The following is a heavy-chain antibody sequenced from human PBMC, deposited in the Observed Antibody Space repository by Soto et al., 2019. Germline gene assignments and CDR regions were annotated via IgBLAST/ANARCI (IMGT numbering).Heavy chain of an antibody. CDR2: IYWDDDK. CDR3: AHSPPLRYFDWLSYFDY. D-gene: IGHD3-9*01. CDR1: GFSLSTSGVG. V-gene: IGHV2-5*02. Sequence: QITLKESGPTLVKPTQTLTLTCTFSGFSLSTSGVGVGWIRQPPGKALEWLALIYWDDDKRYSPSLKSRLTITKDPSKNQVVLTMTNMDPVDTATYYCAHSPPLRYFDWLSYFDYWGQGTLVTVSS. J-gene: IGHJ4*02.